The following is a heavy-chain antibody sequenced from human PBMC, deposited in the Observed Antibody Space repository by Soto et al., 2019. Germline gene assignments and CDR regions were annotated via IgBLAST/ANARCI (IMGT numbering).Heavy chain of an antibody. CDR1: GGSFSNYY. CDR2: IHPSGST. D-gene: IGHD1-1*01. J-gene: IGHJ4*02. Sequence: SETLSLTCAVYGGSFSNYYVIWTRQPPGKGLEWIGEIHPSGSTNYNPSLESRVTMALDTSKNQFSLNLRSVTAADTAVYYCARGRDPYKGGGSWGQGTLVTVS. CDR3: ARGRDPYKGGGS. V-gene: IGHV4-34*01.